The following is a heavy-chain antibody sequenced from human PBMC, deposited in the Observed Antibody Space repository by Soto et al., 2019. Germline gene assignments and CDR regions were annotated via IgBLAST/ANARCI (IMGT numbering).Heavy chain of an antibody. CDR2: IYYTGDT. V-gene: IGHV4-59*01. CDR1: GDSMNNNY. Sequence: SETLSLTCTVSGDSMNNNYWSWVRQSPGKGLEWIGYIYYTGDTNYNPSLRSRLTILVDTSKNQFSLNLRSVTTADTAVYYCARGGWSHDSWGQGALVTVSS. D-gene: IGHD2-15*01. J-gene: IGHJ4*02. CDR3: ARGGWSHDS.